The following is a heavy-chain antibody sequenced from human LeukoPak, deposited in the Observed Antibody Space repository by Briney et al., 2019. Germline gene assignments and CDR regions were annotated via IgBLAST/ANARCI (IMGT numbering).Heavy chain of an antibody. CDR2: ISTDNGNT. V-gene: IGHV1-18*01. D-gene: IGHD5-24*01. J-gene: IGHJ3*02. CDR3: ARAQSRTHWDGFDI. CDR1: GYTFTSYD. Sequence: ASVKVSCKASGYTFTSYDINWVRQAPGRGLEWMGWISTDNGNTNYVQNLQGRVSMTRDTFTSKVYMELRSLRSDDTAVYYCARAQSRTHWDGFDIWGQGTVVTVPS.